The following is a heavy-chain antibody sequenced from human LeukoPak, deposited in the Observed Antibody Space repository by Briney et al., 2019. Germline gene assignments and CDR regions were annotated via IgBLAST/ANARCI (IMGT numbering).Heavy chain of an antibody. V-gene: IGHV3-30*03. CDR1: GFTFSSYG. D-gene: IGHD3-3*01. Sequence: GGSLRLSCAASGFTFSSYGMHWVRQAPGKGLEWVAVISYDGSNKYYADSVKGRFTISRDNSKNTLYLQMNSLRAEDTAVYYCARDYDFWSGYHYYYYYYMDVWGKGTTVTVSS. CDR3: ARDYDFWSGYHYYYYYYMDV. J-gene: IGHJ6*03. CDR2: ISYDGSNK.